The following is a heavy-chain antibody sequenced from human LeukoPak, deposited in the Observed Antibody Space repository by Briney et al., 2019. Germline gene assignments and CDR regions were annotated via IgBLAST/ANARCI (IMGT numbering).Heavy chain of an antibody. CDR3: ARAGVTSGYY. Sequence: GASVKVSCKASGYTFTSYDINWVRQATGQGLEWMRWMNPNSGNTGYVQKFQGRVTITRNTSKSTAYMELSSLRSEDTAVYYCARAGVTSGYYWGQGTLVTVSS. CDR2: MNPNSGNT. J-gene: IGHJ4*02. V-gene: IGHV1-8*01. CDR1: GYTFTSYD. D-gene: IGHD2-21*02.